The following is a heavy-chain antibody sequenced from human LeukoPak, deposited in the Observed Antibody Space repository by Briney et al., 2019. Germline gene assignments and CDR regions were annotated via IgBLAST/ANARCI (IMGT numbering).Heavy chain of an antibody. V-gene: IGHV3-43*02. CDR1: GFTFDDYA. D-gene: IGHD3-22*01. Sequence: GGSLRLSCAASGFTFDDYAMHWVRQAPGKGLEWVSLISGDGGSTYYADSVKGRFTISRDNSKNSLYLQMNSLRTEDTALYYCAKVRGSSGYRVFDIWGQGTMVTVSS. J-gene: IGHJ3*02. CDR2: ISGDGGST. CDR3: AKVRGSSGYRVFDI.